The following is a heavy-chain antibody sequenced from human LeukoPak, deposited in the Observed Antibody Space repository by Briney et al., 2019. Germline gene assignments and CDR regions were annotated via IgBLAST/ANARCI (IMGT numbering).Heavy chain of an antibody. J-gene: IGHJ6*03. Sequence: SETLSLTCTVSGGSISSYYWSWIRQPAGKGLEWIGRIYTSGSTNYNPSLKSRVTMSVDTSKNQFSLKLSSVTAADTAVYYCARDQVVPAAPYYMDVWGKGTTVTVSS. CDR3: ARDQVVPAAPYYMDV. D-gene: IGHD2-2*01. V-gene: IGHV4-4*07. CDR2: IYTSGST. CDR1: GGSISSYY.